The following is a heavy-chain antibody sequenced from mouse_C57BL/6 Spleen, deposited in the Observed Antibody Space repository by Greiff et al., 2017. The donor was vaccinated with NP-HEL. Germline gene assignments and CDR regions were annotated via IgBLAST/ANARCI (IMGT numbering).Heavy chain of an antibody. CDR1: GYTFTDHT. CDR3: ARGGILDAMDY. Sequence: VKLMESDAELVKPGASVKISCKVSGYTFTDHTIHWMKQRPEQGLEWIGYIYPRDGSTKYNEKFKGKATLTADKSSSTAYMQLNSLTSEDSAVYFSARGGILDAMDYWGQGTSVTVSS. J-gene: IGHJ4*01. D-gene: IGHD1-1*01. CDR2: IYPRDGST. V-gene: IGHV1-78*01.